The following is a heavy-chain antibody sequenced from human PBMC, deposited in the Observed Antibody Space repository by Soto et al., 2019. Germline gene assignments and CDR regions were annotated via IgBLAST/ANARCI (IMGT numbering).Heavy chain of an antibody. J-gene: IGHJ3*02. Sequence: SGPTLVNPPQTLTLTCTFSGFSLSTSGVGVGWNRQPPRKALEWLALIYLVDDKRYSPSLKSRLTITKDTSKNQVVLTMTNMDPVDTATYYCAHIGRWVDTFGIWGQGTMVTVSS. CDR3: AHIGRWVDTFGI. V-gene: IGHV2-5*02. CDR1: GFSLSTSGVG. CDR2: IYLVDDK.